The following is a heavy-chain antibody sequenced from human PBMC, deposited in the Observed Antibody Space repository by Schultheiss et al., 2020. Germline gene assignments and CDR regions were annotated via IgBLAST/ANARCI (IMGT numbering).Heavy chain of an antibody. V-gene: IGHV3-30*03. CDR2: ISYDGSNK. Sequence: GGSLRLSCAASGFTFSSYGMHWVRQAPGKGLEWVAVISYDGSNKYYADSVKGRFTISRDNAKNTLFLQMNSLRAEDTAVYYCARDCSSVDCQNPLEYWGQGTLVTVSS. D-gene: IGHD2-2*01. CDR1: GFTFSSYG. CDR3: ARDCSSVDCQNPLEY. J-gene: IGHJ4*02.